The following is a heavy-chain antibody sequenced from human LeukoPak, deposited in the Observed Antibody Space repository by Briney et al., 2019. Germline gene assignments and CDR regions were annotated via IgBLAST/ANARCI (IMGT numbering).Heavy chain of an antibody. CDR3: ATSSSWYWGDQYYFDF. CDR2: LYYGGST. J-gene: IGHJ4*02. CDR1: GGSLSSYY. Sequence: SETLSLTCTVSGGSLSSYYWSWMRQSPGKGLEWVGSLYYGGSTNYSPSLKSRVTISVDTSKSRFSLNLNSVTAADTAVYYCATSSSWYWGDQYYFDFWGQGTLVTVSS. D-gene: IGHD6-13*01. V-gene: IGHV4-59*01.